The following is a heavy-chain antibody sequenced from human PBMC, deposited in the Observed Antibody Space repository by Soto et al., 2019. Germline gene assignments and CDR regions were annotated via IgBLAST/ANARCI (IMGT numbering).Heavy chain of an antibody. J-gene: IGHJ5*02. CDR2: ISSSSSTI. D-gene: IGHD6-13*01. CDR1: GFTFSSYS. V-gene: IGHV3-48*01. CDR3: AREWQVAAVNWFDP. Sequence: GGSLRLSCAASGFTFSSYSMNWVRQAPGKGLEWVSYISSSSSTIYYADSVKGRFTISRDNAKNSLYLQMNSLRAEDTAVYYCAREWQVAAVNWFDPWGQGTLVTVSS.